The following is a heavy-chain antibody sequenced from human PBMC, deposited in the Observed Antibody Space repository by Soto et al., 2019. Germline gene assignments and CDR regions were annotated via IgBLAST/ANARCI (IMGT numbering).Heavy chain of an antibody. V-gene: IGHV3-48*01. D-gene: IGHD6-13*01. J-gene: IGHJ5*02. CDR3: ATRRGMSSSGYSIDP. CDR2: ISSSSSTL. CDR1: GFTFSSYS. Sequence: EVQLVESGGGLVQPGGSLRLSCAASGFTFSSYSMNWVRQATGKGLEWVSYISSSSSTLYYADSVKGRFTISRDNANNAVYLQMNSLRAEDTAVYYCATRRGMSSSGYSIDPWGQGTLFTVSS.